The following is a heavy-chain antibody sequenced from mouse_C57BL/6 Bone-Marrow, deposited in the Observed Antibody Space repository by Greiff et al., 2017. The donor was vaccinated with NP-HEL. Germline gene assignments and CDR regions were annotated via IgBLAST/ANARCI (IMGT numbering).Heavy chain of an antibody. J-gene: IGHJ3*01. CDR3: ARARYYCGSLFAY. V-gene: IGHV5-4*03. Sequence: EVKLVESGGGLVKPGGSLKLSCAASGFTFSSYAMSWVRQTPEKRLEWVATISAGGSYTYYPDNVKGRFTISRDNAKNNLYLQMSHLKSEDTAMYYCARARYYCGSLFAYGGQGTLVTVSA. D-gene: IGHD1-1*01. CDR2: ISAGGSYT. CDR1: GFTFSSYA.